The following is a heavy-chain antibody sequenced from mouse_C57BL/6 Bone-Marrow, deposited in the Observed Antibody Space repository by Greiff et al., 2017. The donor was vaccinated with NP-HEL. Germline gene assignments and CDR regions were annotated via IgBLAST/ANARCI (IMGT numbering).Heavy chain of an antibody. Sequence: QVQLQQSGAELARPGASVKLSCKASGYTFTSYGISWVKQRTGQGLEWIGEIYPRSGNTYYNEKFKGKATLTADTSSSTAYMELRSLTSEDSAVYVCARKGELYLPGFAYWGQGTLVTVSA. CDR1: GYTFTSYG. J-gene: IGHJ3*01. D-gene: IGHD2-12*01. CDR2: IYPRSGNT. V-gene: IGHV1-81*01. CDR3: ARKGELYLPGFAY.